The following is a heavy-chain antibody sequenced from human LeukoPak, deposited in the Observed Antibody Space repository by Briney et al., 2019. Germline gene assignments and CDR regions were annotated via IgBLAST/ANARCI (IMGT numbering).Heavy chain of an antibody. D-gene: IGHD5-18*01. V-gene: IGHV4-39*02. CDR2: IYYTGDT. CDR1: GGSISTSSSYY. Sequence: PSETLSLTCTVSGGSISTSSSYYWGWIRQPPGKGLEWIGSIYYTGDTYYNSSLKSRVTISVDTSKNQFALKLTSVTAADTALYYCARDTARGWFDPWGQGTLVTVSS. J-gene: IGHJ5*02. CDR3: ARDTARGWFDP.